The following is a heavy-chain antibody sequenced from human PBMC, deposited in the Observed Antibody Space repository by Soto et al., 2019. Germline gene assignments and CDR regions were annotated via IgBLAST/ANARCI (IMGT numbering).Heavy chain of an antibody. D-gene: IGHD6-13*01. J-gene: IGHJ4*01. V-gene: IGHV4-30-2*01. Sequence: QLQLQESGSRLVKPSQTLSLICTVSGGSISGGGYLWSWIRQPPGKGLEWIGYIYLSGEPFYSPPLKCRVTISIDRFKNQFSLNLRSVTAADTAIYNFGRVLCITPSWFLDYWGHGTLVAVSS. CDR2: IYLSGEP. CDR3: GRVLCITPSWFLDY. CDR1: GGSISGGGYL.